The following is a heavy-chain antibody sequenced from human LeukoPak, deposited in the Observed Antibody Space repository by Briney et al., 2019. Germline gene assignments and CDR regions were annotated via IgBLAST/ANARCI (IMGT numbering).Heavy chain of an antibody. Sequence: SVRVSCKASGGTFSSYAISWVRQAPGQGLEWMGGIIPIFGTANYAQKFQGRVTITADESTSTAYMELSSLRSEDTAVYYCASYSRVAATVTSSYYYYYGMDVWGQGTTVTVSS. D-gene: IGHD4-17*01. CDR2: IIPIFGTA. V-gene: IGHV1-69*01. CDR1: GGTFSSYA. CDR3: ASYSRVAATVTSSYYYYYGMDV. J-gene: IGHJ6*02.